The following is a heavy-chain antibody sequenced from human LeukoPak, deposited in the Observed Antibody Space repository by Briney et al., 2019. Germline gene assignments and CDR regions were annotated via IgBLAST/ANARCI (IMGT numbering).Heavy chain of an antibody. CDR3: TRGCGGDCYSFDY. V-gene: IGHV3-49*04. J-gene: IGHJ4*02. D-gene: IGHD2-21*02. Sequence: GGSLRLSCTASGFTFGDYAMSWVRQAPGKGLEWVGFIRSKAYGGTTEYAASVKGRFTISRDDSKSIAYLQMNSLKAEDTAVYYCTRGCGGDCYSFDYWGQGTLVTVSS. CDR1: GFTFGDYA. CDR2: IRSKAYGGTT.